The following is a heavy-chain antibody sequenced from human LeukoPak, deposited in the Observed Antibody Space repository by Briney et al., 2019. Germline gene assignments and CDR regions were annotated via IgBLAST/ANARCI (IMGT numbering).Heavy chain of an antibody. CDR1: GYTFTNYG. CDR3: ARGCCSSTSCYWSWFAP. Sequence: ASVKVSCKASGYTFTNYGITWVRQAPGRGLEWMGWISVYNGNTNYAQKLQGRVTMTTDTSTSTAYMELRSLRSDDTAVYYCARGCCSSTSCYWSWFAPWGQGTLVTVSS. J-gene: IGHJ5*02. V-gene: IGHV1-18*01. D-gene: IGHD2-2*01. CDR2: ISVYNGNT.